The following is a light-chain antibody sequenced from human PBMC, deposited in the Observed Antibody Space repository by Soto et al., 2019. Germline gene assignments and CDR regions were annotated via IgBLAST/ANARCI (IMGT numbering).Light chain of an antibody. Sequence: DIPMTQSPSSLSGSXGDRVTIGCQARSDISSCLNRYQQKPGKATKLLXXAASSLQSGVQSRLSGSGSGTDFTLNISSLQPEDFATYYCQQSYSTLPYTFGQGTKVDIK. CDR2: AAS. J-gene: IGKJ2*01. CDR1: SDISSC. CDR3: QQSYSTLPYT. V-gene: IGKV1-39*01.